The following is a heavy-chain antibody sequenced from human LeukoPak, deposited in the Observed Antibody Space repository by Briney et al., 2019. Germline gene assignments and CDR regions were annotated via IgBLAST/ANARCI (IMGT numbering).Heavy chain of an antibody. CDR3: ARGGGYSYGSFDY. CDR1: GIIFSNYW. J-gene: IGHJ4*02. CDR2: INRDGSST. D-gene: IGHD5-18*01. V-gene: IGHV3-74*01. Sequence: GGSLRLSCAASGIIFSNYWMHWVRQAPEKGLVWVSRINRDGSSTSYADSVKGRFTISRDNAKNTLYLQMNSLRAEDTAVYYCARGGGYSYGSFDYWGQGTLVTVSS.